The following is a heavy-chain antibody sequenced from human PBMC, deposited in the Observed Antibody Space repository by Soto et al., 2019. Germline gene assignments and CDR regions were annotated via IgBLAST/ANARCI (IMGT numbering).Heavy chain of an antibody. J-gene: IGHJ3*02. D-gene: IGHD2-15*01. Sequence: QLQLQESGPGLVKPSETLSLTCTVSGGSISSSSYYWGWIRQPPGKGLEWIGSIYYSGSTYYNPFLKSRVPIAVDTSKNQFSLKLSSVTASDTAMYYCARHVTPWAQGAFDIWGQGTMVTVSS. V-gene: IGHV4-39*01. CDR1: GGSISSSSYY. CDR2: IYYSGST. CDR3: ARHVTPWAQGAFDI.